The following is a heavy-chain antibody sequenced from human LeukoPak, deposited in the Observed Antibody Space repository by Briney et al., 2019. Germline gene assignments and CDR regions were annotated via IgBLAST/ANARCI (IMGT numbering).Heavy chain of an antibody. CDR1: GYSISSGYY. CDR2: IYHSGNT. J-gene: IGHJ4*02. D-gene: IGHD3/OR15-3a*01. CDR3: ARQTGSGLFILP. V-gene: IGHV4-38-2*02. Sequence: SETLSLTCTVSGYSISSGYYWAWIRQPPGKGLQWIGNIYHSGNTYYNASLKSQVSISIDTSKNQFSLRLTSVTAADTAVYYCARQTGSGLFILPGGQGTLVTVSS.